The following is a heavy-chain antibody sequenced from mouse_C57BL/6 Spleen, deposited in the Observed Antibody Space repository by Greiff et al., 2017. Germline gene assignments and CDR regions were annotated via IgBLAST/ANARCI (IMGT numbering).Heavy chain of an antibody. V-gene: IGHV1-82*01. D-gene: IGHD1-1*01. J-gene: IGHJ2*01. Sequence: QVQLKQSGPELVKPGASVKISCKASGYAFSSSWMNWVKQRPGTGLEWIGRIYPGDGDTNYNGKFKGKATLTADKSSSTAYMQLSSLPSEDSAVYFCARYPLLRYFDYWGQGTTLTVSS. CDR3: ARYPLLRYFDY. CDR1: GYAFSSSW. CDR2: IYPGDGDT.